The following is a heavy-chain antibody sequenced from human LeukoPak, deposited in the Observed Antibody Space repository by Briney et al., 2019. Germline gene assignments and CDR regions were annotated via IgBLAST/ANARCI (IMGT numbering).Heavy chain of an antibody. V-gene: IGHV3-23*01. CDR2: ISGSGGST. CDR3: AGGYSSGWYVFDY. D-gene: IGHD6-19*01. Sequence: GGSLRLSCAASGFTFSSDAVSWVRQAPGKGLEWVSAISGSGGSTYYADSVKGRFPISRDNSKNTLYLQMNSLRAEDTAVYYCAGGYSSGWYVFDYWGQGTLVTVSS. CDR1: GFTFSSDA. J-gene: IGHJ4*02.